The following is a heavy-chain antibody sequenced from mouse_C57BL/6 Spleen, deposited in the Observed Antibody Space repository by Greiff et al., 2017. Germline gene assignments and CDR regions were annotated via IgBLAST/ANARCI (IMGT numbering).Heavy chain of an antibody. V-gene: IGHV1-76*01. CDR3: ARSYDYDVGYAMDY. CDR1: GYTFTDYY. Sequence: VMLVESGAELVRPGASVKLSCKASGYTFTDYYINWVKQRPGQGLEWIARIYPASGNTYYNEKFKGKATLTAEKSSSTAYMQLSSLTSEDSAVYFCARSYDYDVGYAMDYWGQGTSVTVSS. D-gene: IGHD2-4*01. J-gene: IGHJ4*01. CDR2: IYPASGNT.